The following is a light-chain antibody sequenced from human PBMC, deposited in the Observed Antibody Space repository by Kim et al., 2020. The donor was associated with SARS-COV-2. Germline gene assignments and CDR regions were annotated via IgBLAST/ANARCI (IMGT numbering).Light chain of an antibody. CDR3: QAWDSSTAV. V-gene: IGLV3-1*01. Sequence: SVSPGQTASITWSGDKLGDKDASWYQQKPGQSPVLVIYQDSKRPSGTPERFSGSNSGNTATLTISGTHAMDGADYYCQAWDSSTAVFGGGTKLTVL. CDR1: KLGDKD. J-gene: IGLJ3*02. CDR2: QDS.